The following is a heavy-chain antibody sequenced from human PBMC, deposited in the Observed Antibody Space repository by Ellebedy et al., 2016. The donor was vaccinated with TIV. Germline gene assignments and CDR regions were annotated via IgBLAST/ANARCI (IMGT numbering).Heavy chain of an antibody. Sequence: GESLKISCAASGFTFSSYAISWVRQAPGKGLEWVSTNSNTGSRTYYADSVEGRFTISRDNSKNTLYLQMNSLRTEDTAVYYCASNISGIYASYWGQGTLVTVSS. D-gene: IGHD1-26*01. CDR1: GFTFSSYA. CDR3: ASNISGIYASY. V-gene: IGHV3-23*01. J-gene: IGHJ4*02. CDR2: NSNTGSRT.